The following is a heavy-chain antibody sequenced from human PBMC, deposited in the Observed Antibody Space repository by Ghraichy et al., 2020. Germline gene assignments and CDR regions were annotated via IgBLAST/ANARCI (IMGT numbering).Heavy chain of an antibody. V-gene: IGHV1-18*01. CDR3: ARDHGKYSYGYYYFDY. J-gene: IGHJ4*02. CDR1: GYTFTSYG. CDR2: ISAYNGNT. Sequence: ASVKVSCKASGYTFTSYGISWVRQAPGQGLEWMGWISAYNGNTNYAQKLQGRVTMTTDTSTSTAYMELRSLRSDDTAVYYCARDHGKYSYGYYYFDYWGQGTLVTVSS. D-gene: IGHD5-18*01.